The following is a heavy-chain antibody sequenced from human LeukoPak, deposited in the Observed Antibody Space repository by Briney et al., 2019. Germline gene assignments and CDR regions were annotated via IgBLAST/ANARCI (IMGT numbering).Heavy chain of an antibody. CDR2: IRYDGSNK. CDR3: AKIEYSSSEGYYFGY. CDR1: GFTFSSYG. J-gene: IGHJ4*02. Sequence: PGGSLRLSCAASGFTFSSYGMHWVRQAPGKGLGWVAFIRYDGSNKYYADSVKGRFTISRDNSKNTLYLQMNSLRAEDTAVYYCAKIEYSSSEGYYFGYWGQGTLVTVSS. D-gene: IGHD6-6*01. V-gene: IGHV3-30*02.